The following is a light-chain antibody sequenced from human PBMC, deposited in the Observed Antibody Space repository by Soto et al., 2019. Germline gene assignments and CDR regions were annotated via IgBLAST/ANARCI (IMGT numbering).Light chain of an antibody. Sequence: DIHMTQSPSSLSASVGDRVTITCRASQSISTSLNWYQQKPGKAPQLLIYEASSLQSGVPSRFSGSGSGTDFTLTISSLQPDDFATYYCQQSITTPPTFGQGTKAEIK. CDR2: EAS. CDR3: QQSITTPPT. J-gene: IGKJ1*01. V-gene: IGKV1-39*01. CDR1: QSISTS.